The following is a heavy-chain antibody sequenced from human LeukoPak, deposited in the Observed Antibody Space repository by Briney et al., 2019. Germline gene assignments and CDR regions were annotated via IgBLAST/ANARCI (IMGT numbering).Heavy chain of an antibody. Sequence: GGSLRLSCAASGFTFSSYAMSWVRQAPGKGLEGVSAISGSGGSTYYADSVKGRFTISRDNSKNTLYLQMNSLRAEDTAVYYCAKVLGVAGVFDCWGQGTLVTVSS. CDR3: AKVLGVAGVFDC. J-gene: IGHJ4*02. CDR2: ISGSGGST. V-gene: IGHV3-23*01. D-gene: IGHD3-3*01. CDR1: GFTFSSYA.